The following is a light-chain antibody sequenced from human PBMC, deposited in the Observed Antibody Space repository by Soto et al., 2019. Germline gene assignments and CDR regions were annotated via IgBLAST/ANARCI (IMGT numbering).Light chain of an antibody. V-gene: IGKV3-20*01. CDR1: QSVRSTY. CDR2: GAS. CDR3: QYYSSSLSIT. Sequence: EIVLTQSPGILSLSPGERATLSCRASQSVRSTYLAWYQQKPGQAPRLLIHGASSRATGIPDRFSGSGSGTDFTLTISRPEPEDFAVYYCQYYSSSLSITFGQGTRLDIK. J-gene: IGKJ5*01.